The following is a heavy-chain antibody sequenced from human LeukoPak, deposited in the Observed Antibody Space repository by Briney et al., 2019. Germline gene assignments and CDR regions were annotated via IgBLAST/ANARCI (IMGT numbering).Heavy chain of an antibody. CDR2: ISSSGITI. J-gene: IGHJ3*02. V-gene: IGHV3-11*04. Sequence: GGSLRLSCAASGFTFSDYYMTWIRQAPGKGLEWVSYISSSGITIYYADSVKGRFTISRDNSKNTLYLQMNSLRAEDTAVYYCAKEYDILTGYYAFDIWGQGTMVTVSS. CDR3: AKEYDILTGYYAFDI. CDR1: GFTFSDYY. D-gene: IGHD3-9*01.